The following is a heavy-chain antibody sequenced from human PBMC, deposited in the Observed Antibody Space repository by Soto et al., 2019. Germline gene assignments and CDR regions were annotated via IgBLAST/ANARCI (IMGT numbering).Heavy chain of an antibody. D-gene: IGHD6-13*01. CDR1: GCTFTSDG. J-gene: IGHJ6*02. Sequence: ASVTVSCKASGCTFTSDGISWVREAPGQGLEWMGWIRAYNGNTNYAQKLQGRVTMTTDTSTSTAYMELRSLRSDDTAVYYCARREYSSSWYEWYYYYGMDVWGQGTTVTVSS. V-gene: IGHV1-18*04. CDR2: IRAYNGNT. CDR3: ARREYSSSWYEWYYYYGMDV.